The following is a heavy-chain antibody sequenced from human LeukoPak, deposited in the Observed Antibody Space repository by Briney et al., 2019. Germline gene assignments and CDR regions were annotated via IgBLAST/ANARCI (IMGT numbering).Heavy chain of an antibody. V-gene: IGHV4-30-2*01. CDR1: GGSISSGGYS. J-gene: IGHJ3*02. Sequence: PSETLSLTCAVSGGSISSGGYSWSWIRQPPGKGLEWIGYIYHSGSTYYNPTLKSRVTISVDRSKNQFSLKLSSVTAADTAVYYCARGAPYYGSGRPLAFDIWGQGTMVTVSS. CDR3: ARGAPYYGSGRPLAFDI. D-gene: IGHD3-10*01. CDR2: IYHSGST.